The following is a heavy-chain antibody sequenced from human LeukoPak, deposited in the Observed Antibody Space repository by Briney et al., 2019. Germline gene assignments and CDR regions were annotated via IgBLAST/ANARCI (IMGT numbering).Heavy chain of an antibody. Sequence: ASVKVSCKAPGYTFTSYYVHWVRQAPGQGLEWMGIINPTSGDTDYAQNLQGRVTMTRNMSTSTVYMELSSLRSEDTAVYYCARYGFSSVWQGGWHAFDIWGLGTMVTVSS. V-gene: IGHV1-46*01. CDR1: GYTFTSYY. D-gene: IGHD6-25*01. CDR2: INPTSGDT. J-gene: IGHJ3*02. CDR3: ARYGFSSVWQGGWHAFDI.